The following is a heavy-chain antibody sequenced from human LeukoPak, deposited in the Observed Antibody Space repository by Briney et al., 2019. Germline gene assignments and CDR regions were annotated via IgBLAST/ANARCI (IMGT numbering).Heavy chain of an antibody. CDR3: ARDRSSSWSNFDY. Sequence: PGRSLRLSCAASGFTFSSYAMHWVRQAPGKGLEWVAVISYDGSNKYYADSVKGRFTISRDNSKNTLYLQMNSLRAEDAAVHYCARDRSSSWSNFDYWGQGTLVTVSS. V-gene: IGHV3-30-3*01. J-gene: IGHJ4*02. D-gene: IGHD6-13*01. CDR2: ISYDGSNK. CDR1: GFTFSSYA.